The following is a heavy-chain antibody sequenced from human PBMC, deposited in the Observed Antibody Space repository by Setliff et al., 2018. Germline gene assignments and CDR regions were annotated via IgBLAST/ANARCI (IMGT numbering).Heavy chain of an antibody. D-gene: IGHD2-8*01. CDR1: GFSFSRYA. V-gene: IGHV3-20*04. Sequence: PSRVASGFSFSRYAMSWVRQAPGKGLAWVSGINWNGGSTGYADSVKGRFTISRDNAKNSLYLQMNSLRAEDTALYYCARKMARYYFDYWGQGTLVTVSS. J-gene: IGHJ4*02. CDR3: ARKMARYYFDY. CDR2: INWNGGST.